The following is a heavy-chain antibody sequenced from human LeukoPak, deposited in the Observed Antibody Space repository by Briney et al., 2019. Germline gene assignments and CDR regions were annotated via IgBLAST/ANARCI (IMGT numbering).Heavy chain of an antibody. CDR1: GFTFSSYA. D-gene: IGHD5-12*01. Sequence: PGGSLRLSCAASGFTFSSYAMHWVRQAPGKGLEWVAVISYDGSNKYYADSVKGRFTISRDNSKNTLYLQMNSLRAEDTAVYYCAREASGYGFGDWGQGTLVTVSS. J-gene: IGHJ4*02. CDR2: ISYDGSNK. V-gene: IGHV3-30-3*01. CDR3: AREASGYGFGD.